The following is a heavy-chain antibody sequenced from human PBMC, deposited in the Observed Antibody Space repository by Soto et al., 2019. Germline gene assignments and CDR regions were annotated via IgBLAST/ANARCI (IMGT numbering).Heavy chain of an antibody. Sequence: QVQLVHSGAAVKKPGASVKVSCKASGYTFTSYAMHWVRQAPGQRLEWMGWINAGNGNTKYSQKFQGRVTITRVTYARKAYMELSRMRSEDTAVYYCARGKAYYYSSGSYTDAFDIWGQGTMVTV. D-gene: IGHD3-10*01. CDR3: ARGKAYYYSSGSYTDAFDI. CDR1: GYTFTSYA. J-gene: IGHJ3*02. CDR2: INAGNGNT. V-gene: IGHV1-3*01.